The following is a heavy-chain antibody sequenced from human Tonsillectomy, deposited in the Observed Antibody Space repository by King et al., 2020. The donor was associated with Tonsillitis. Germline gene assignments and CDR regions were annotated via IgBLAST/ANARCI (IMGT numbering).Heavy chain of an antibody. Sequence: QLVQSGADVKKPGASVKVSCKASGDTFSDYYIHGVRQAPGQGLEWMGCINPSTGDTAYSLKFQDRGTVSRDTSTATAYMELSRLKFDDAAVYYCARRDFNTISIESWGQGSLVTVSS. CDR1: GDTFSDYY. CDR2: INPSTGDT. D-gene: IGHD5-24*01. CDR3: ARRDFNTISIES. V-gene: IGHV1-2*02. J-gene: IGHJ4*02.